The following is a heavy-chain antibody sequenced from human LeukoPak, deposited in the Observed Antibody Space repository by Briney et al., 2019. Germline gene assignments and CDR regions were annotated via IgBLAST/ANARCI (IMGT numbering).Heavy chain of an antibody. J-gene: IGHJ4*02. CDR3: ARETYDYGSGSLFDY. V-gene: IGHV1-2*06. CDR1: GYTFTGYY. Sequence: ASVKVSCKASGYTFTGYYMHWVRQAPGQGLEWMGRINPNSGGTNYAQEFQGRVTMTRDTSISTAYMELSRLRSDDTAVYYCARETYDYGSGSLFDYWGQGTLVTVSS. D-gene: IGHD3-10*01. CDR2: INPNSGGT.